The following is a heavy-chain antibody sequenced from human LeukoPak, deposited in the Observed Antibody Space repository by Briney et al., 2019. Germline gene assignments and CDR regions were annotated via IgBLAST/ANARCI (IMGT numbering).Heavy chain of an antibody. Sequence: GGSLRLSCVTSPGYGFTSHWMNWVRQAPGRGLEWVANIKQDGSEKSYLDSVKGRFTISRDNSRNTLFLQMNSLRAEDTAVYYCARRDTTGWYHHFDYWGQGTLVTVSS. CDR1: PGYGFTSHW. D-gene: IGHD6-19*01. J-gene: IGHJ4*02. V-gene: IGHV3-7*03. CDR3: ARRDTTGWYHHFDY. CDR2: IKQDGSEK.